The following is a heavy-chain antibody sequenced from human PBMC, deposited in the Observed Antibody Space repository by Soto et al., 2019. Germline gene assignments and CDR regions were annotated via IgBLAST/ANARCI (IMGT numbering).Heavy chain of an antibody. Sequence: PGGSLRLSCAASGFTFSSYGMHWVRQAPGKGLEWVAVIWYDGSNKYYADSVKGRFTISRDNSKNTLYLQMNSLRAEDTAVYYCARARKNVEWLLGYWGQGTLVTVSS. CDR3: ARARKNVEWLLGY. V-gene: IGHV3-33*01. J-gene: IGHJ4*02. CDR1: GFTFSSYG. CDR2: IWYDGSNK. D-gene: IGHD3-3*01.